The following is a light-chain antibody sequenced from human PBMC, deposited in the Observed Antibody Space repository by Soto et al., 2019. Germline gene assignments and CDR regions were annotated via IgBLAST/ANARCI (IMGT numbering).Light chain of an antibody. CDR3: QQYGSSPIT. CDR1: ETISSSY. CDR2: GSS. V-gene: IGKV3-20*01. J-gene: IGKJ5*01. Sequence: EIVLTQSPGTLSLSPGERATLACRASETISSSYLAWYQQKPGQAPRLLIYGSSSRATGIPDRFSGSGSGTDFTLTISRLEPEDFAVYYCQQYGSSPITFGQGTRLEIK.